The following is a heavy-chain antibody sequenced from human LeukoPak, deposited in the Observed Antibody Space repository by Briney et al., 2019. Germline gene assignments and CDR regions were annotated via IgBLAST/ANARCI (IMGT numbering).Heavy chain of an antibody. Sequence: GGSLRLSCAASGFTFSSYSMNWVRQAPGKGLEWVSYITTTGSTVYYADSVKGRFTNSRDNAKSSLYLQMNSLSDEDTAVYYCATLQQRGGDAFDIWGQGTMVTVSS. V-gene: IGHV3-48*02. CDR1: GFTFSSYS. CDR3: ATLQQRGGDAFDI. J-gene: IGHJ3*02. CDR2: ITTTGSTV. D-gene: IGHD6-25*01.